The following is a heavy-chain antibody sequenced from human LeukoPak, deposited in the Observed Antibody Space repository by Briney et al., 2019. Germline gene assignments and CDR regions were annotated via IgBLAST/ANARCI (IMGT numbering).Heavy chain of an antibody. D-gene: IGHD1-26*01. J-gene: IGHJ3*02. CDR2: INPNSGGT. CDR3: ASGSGSYYSNDAFDI. CDR1: GYTFTGYY. V-gene: IGHV1-2*02. Sequence: ASVKVSCKASGYTFTGYYMHWVRQAPGQGLVGIGWINPNSGGTNYAQKFQGRVTMTRDTSISTAYMELSRLRSDDTAVYYCASGSGSYYSNDAFDIWGQGTMVTVSS.